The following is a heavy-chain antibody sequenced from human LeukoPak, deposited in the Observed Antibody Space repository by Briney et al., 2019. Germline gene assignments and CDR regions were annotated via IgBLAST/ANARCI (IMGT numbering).Heavy chain of an antibody. Sequence: GGSLRLSCAASGFTFGNYGMHWVRQAPGKGLEWVTFIRYDGSNKYYADSVKGRFTISRDNSKNTLYLQMNSLRAEDTAVYYCAKATGAAAGTMDYWGQGALVTVSS. D-gene: IGHD6-13*01. J-gene: IGHJ4*02. V-gene: IGHV3-30*02. CDR3: AKATGAAAGTMDY. CDR2: IRYDGSNK. CDR1: GFTFGNYG.